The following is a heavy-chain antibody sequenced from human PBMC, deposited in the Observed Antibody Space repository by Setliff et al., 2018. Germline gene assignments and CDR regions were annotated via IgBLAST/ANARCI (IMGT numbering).Heavy chain of an antibody. Sequence: SETLSLTCTVSGGSISISGYYWGWIRQPPGKGLEWIGSTFYSGSTNYNPALKSRVTISKDTSKNQFSLRLNSVSAADTAVYYCARGSEYYYGSGTIDSWGQGTRVTVS. CDR2: TFYSGST. V-gene: IGHV4-39*07. J-gene: IGHJ4*02. CDR3: ARGSEYYYGSGTIDS. CDR1: GGSISISGYY. D-gene: IGHD3-10*01.